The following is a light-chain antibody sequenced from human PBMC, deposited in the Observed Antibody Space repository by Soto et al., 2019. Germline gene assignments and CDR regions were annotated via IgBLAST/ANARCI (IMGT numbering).Light chain of an antibody. CDR1: QSVSRY. CDR2: DAS. CDR3: QQRRDWPIT. J-gene: IGKJ4*01. Sequence: EIVLTQSPATLSLSPGERATLSCRASQSVSRYLAWYQQKPGQAPRLLINDASNRATGIPARFSGSGSGTDFTLTISSLEPEDFAVYYCQQRRDWPITFGGGTKVEIK. V-gene: IGKV3-11*01.